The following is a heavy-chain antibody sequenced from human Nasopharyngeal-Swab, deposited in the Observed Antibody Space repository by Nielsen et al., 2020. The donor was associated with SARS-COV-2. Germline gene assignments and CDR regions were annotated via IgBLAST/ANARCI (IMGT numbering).Heavy chain of an antibody. CDR2: ISWNSGSI. CDR3: AKVVAAHYYYYGMDV. Sequence: VCQAPGKGLEWVSGISWNSGSIGYADSVKGRFTISRDNAKNSLYLQMNSLRAEDTALYYCAKVVAAHYYYYGMDVWGQGTTVTVSS. J-gene: IGHJ6*02. V-gene: IGHV3-9*01. D-gene: IGHD2-15*01.